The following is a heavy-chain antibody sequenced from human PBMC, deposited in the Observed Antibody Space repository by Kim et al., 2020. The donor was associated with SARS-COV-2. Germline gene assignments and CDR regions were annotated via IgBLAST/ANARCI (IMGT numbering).Heavy chain of an antibody. V-gene: IGHV3-30-3*01. D-gene: IGHD2-15*01. CDR3: ARDVVVAATPLNAFDI. J-gene: IGHJ3*02. CDR2: ISYDGSNK. Sequence: GGSLRLSCAASGFTFSSYAMHWVRQAPGKGLEWVAVISYDGSNKYYADSVKGRFTISRDNSKNTLYLQMNSLRAEDTAVYYCARDVVVAATPLNAFDIWGQGTMVTVSS. CDR1: GFTFSSYA.